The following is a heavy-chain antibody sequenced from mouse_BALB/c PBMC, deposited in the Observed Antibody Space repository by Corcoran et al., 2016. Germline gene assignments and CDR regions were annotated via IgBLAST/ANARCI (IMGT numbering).Heavy chain of an antibody. V-gene: IGHV1-18*01. CDR1: GYTFTEYT. CDR3: ARRYYGNAVDY. CDR2: INPNNGGT. Sequence: EVQLQQSGPELVKPGASEKISCKTSGYTFTEYTMHWVKQPQGKSLEWIGGINPNNGGTSYNQKFKGQATLTVDNSTSTAYMELRSLTSEDSAVYYCARRYYGNAVDYWGQGTTLTVSS. D-gene: IGHD2-1*01. J-gene: IGHJ2*01.